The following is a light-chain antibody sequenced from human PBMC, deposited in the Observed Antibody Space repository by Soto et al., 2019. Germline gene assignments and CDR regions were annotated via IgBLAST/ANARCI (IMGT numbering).Light chain of an antibody. CDR3: QSYDSSFAV. CDR1: SSNIEAGYD. J-gene: IGLJ7*01. CDR2: GNS. Sequence: QSVLTQPPSVSGAPGQRVTISCTGSSSNIEAGYDVHWYQQLPGTAPKLLIYGNSNRPSGVPDRFSGSKSGTSASLAITGLQAEDEADYYCQSYDSSFAVFGGGTQLTVL. V-gene: IGLV1-40*01.